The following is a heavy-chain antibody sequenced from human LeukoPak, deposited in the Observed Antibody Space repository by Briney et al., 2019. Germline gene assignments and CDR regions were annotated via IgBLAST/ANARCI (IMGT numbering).Heavy chain of an antibody. D-gene: IGHD6-13*01. CDR1: GFTVSRNY. Sequence: PGGSLRLSCAASGFTVSRNYMSWVRQAPGKGREGVLVIYSGGSTYYADSVKGRFTISRDNTKNTLYLQMNSLRAEDTAVYYCARGRYSSPNWFDPWGQGTLVTVSS. V-gene: IGHV3-66*01. CDR3: ARGRYSSPNWFDP. J-gene: IGHJ5*02. CDR2: IYSGGST.